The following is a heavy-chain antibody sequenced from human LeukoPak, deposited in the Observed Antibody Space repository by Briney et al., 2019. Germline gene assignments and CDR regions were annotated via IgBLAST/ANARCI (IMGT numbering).Heavy chain of an antibody. Sequence: ASVKVSCKASGYTFTSYYMHWVRQAPGQGLEWMGIINPSGGSTSYAQKFQGRVTMTRDTSTSTVYMELSSLRSEDTAVYYCARERGKLRYFGWPHYYYGMDVWGKGTTVTVSS. CDR3: ARERGKLRYFGWPHYYYGMDV. J-gene: IGHJ6*04. D-gene: IGHD3-9*01. V-gene: IGHV1-46*01. CDR2: INPSGGST. CDR1: GYTFTSYY.